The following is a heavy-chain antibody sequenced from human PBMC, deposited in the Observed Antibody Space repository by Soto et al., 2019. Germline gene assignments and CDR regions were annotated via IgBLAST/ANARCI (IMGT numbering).Heavy chain of an antibody. V-gene: IGHV3-66*04. J-gene: IGHJ6*01. CDR2: IYSGGST. Sequence: PGGSLRLSCAASGFTVSSNYMSWVRQAPGKGLEWVSVIYSGGSTYYADSVKGRFTISRDNSKNTLYLQMNSLRAEDTAVYYCVRPYRYCSGGSCYWSPYYYYGMDVWGKEPRSPSPQ. CDR1: GFTVSSNY. CDR3: VRPYRYCSGGSCYWSPYYYYGMDV. D-gene: IGHD2-15*01.